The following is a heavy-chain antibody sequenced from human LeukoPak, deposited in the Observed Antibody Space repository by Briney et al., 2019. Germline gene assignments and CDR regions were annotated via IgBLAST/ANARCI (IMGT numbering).Heavy chain of an antibody. CDR1: GFTFSSYW. J-gene: IGHJ4*02. CDR2: IKQDGSEN. V-gene: IGHV3-7*01. Sequence: AGSLRLSCAASGFTFSSYWMSWVRQAPGKGLEWVANIKQDGSENYYVDSVKGRFTTSGDNAKSSLDLQMDSLRAEDTAVYYCARVGDEMDYYDSSGYSPDYWGQGSLVTVCS. D-gene: IGHD3-22*01. CDR3: ARVGDEMDYYDSSGYSPDY.